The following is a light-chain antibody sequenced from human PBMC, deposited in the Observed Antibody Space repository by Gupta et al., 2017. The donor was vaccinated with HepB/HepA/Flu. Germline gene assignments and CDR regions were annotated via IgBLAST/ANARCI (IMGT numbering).Light chain of an antibody. V-gene: IGKV3-15*01. J-gene: IGKJ1*01. CDR2: GAS. CDR1: QSLSRN. Sequence: ELVMTQSPATLSVSPGERATLSCRASQSLSRNLAWYQQKPGQAPRPLIHGASTRGTGIPARFSGSGCGRDVTLTISSRQSEDFGVYYCQQYNLWPPWTFGQGTKVEIK. CDR3: QQYNLWPPWT.